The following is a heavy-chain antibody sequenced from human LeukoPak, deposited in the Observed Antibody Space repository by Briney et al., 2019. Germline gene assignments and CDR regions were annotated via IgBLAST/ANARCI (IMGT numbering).Heavy chain of an antibody. CDR2: IYSGGST. J-gene: IGHJ4*02. CDR3: TTDYVDTAMVTSFDY. V-gene: IGHV3-53*01. Sequence: GGSLRLSCAASGFTVSSNYMSWVRQAPGKGLEWVSVIYSGGSTYYADSVKGRFTISRDNSKNTLYLQMNSLKTEDTAVYYCTTDYVDTAMVTSFDYWGQGTLVTVSS. D-gene: IGHD5-18*01. CDR1: GFTVSSNY.